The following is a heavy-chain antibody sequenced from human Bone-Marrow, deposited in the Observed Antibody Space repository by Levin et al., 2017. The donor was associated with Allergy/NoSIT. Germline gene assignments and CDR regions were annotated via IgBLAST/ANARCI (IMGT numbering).Heavy chain of an antibody. CDR1: GYTFRDPY. J-gene: IGHJ5*02. V-gene: IGHV1-2*02. D-gene: IGHD6-19*01. Sequence: GESLKISCKAFGYTFRDPYIHWVRQAPGQGLEWMGWINPNSGDTNYAQKFQARVTMTRDTSISTAYMELIGLTSDDTAVYYCARGWQWMERASGFDPWGQGTLVTVSS. CDR2: INPNSGDT. CDR3: ARGWQWMERASGFDP.